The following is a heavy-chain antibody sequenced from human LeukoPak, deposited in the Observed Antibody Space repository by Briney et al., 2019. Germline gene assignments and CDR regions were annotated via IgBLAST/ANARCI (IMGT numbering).Heavy chain of an antibody. CDR2: ISTYNVNT. V-gene: IGHV1-18*04. Sequence: GASVKVSCKASGYTFTSHGITWVRQAPGQGLEWMGWISTYNVNTNYAQKLQGRVTMTTDTSTSTAYMELSRLRSDDTAVYYCARDPGGVTYYYDSSGTDYWGQGTLVTVSS. CDR1: GYTFTSHG. D-gene: IGHD3-22*01. J-gene: IGHJ4*02. CDR3: ARDPGGVTYYYDSSGTDY.